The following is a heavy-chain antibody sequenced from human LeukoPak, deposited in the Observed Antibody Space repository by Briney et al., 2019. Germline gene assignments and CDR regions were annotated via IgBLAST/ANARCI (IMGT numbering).Heavy chain of an antibody. D-gene: IGHD3-16*01. CDR3: ARGGGLDV. CDR2: INHNGNVN. Sequence: GGSLRLSCAASGFTFSSYWMNWARQAPGKGLEWVASINHNGNVNYYVDSVKGRFTISRDNAKNSLYLKMSNLSAEDTAVYFCARGGGLDVWGQGATVTVSS. J-gene: IGHJ6*02. CDR1: GFTFSSYW. V-gene: IGHV3-7*03.